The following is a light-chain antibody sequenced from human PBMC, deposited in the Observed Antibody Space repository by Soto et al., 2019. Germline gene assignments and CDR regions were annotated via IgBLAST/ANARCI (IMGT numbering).Light chain of an antibody. CDR1: QSINSY. J-gene: IGKJ5*01. CDR3: QQYNNWPF. V-gene: IGKV1-33*01. CDR2: DAS. Sequence: EIQMTQSPSSLSSSVGDRATLSCQASQSINSYLDWYQQKPGKAPKLLIYDASNLEAGVPARFSGSGSGTDFTFTISSLQPEDFAVYYCQQYNNWPFFGQGTRLEIK.